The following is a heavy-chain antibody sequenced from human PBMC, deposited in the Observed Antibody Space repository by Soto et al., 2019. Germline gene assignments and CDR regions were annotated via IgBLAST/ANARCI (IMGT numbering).Heavy chain of an antibody. V-gene: IGHV4-34*03. CDR2: INHSGST. D-gene: IGHD3-10*01. CDR1: GGSFSGYI. Sequence: SETLSLTCDVYGGSFSGYIWTWIRQTPGKGLQWIGQINHSGSTNYNPSLKSRVTISRDTSKNHLSLQLSSVTTADTAVYYCLTKPYGSVYFDYWGQGILVTVSS. CDR3: LTKPYGSVYFDY. J-gene: IGHJ4*02.